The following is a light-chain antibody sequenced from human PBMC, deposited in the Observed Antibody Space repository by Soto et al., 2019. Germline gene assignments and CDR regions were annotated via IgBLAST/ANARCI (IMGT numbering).Light chain of an antibody. V-gene: IGKV2-28*01. CDR2: LGS. CDR3: MQALQTPLT. Sequence: DLVMTQSPLSMPVTPGEPAFSSCRSSQSLLHSNGYNYLDWYLQKPGQSPQLLIYLGSNRASGVPDRFSGSGSGTDFTLKISIVEAEDVGVYYCMQALQTPLTFGGGTKVEIK. CDR1: QSLLHSNGYNY. J-gene: IGKJ4*01.